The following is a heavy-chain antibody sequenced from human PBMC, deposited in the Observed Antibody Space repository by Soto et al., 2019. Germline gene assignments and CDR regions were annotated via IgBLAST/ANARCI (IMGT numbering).Heavy chain of an antibody. J-gene: IGHJ4*02. CDR2: IYHSGST. CDR1: GGSISSSNW. V-gene: IGHV4-4*02. D-gene: IGHD2-15*01. CDR3: ARGEVVRAATGVFDY. Sequence: SETLSLTCAVSGGSISSSNWWSWVRQPPGKGLEWIGEIYHSGSTNYNPSLKSRVTISVDKSKNQFSLKLTSVTAADTAVYYCARGEVVRAATGVFDYWGQGALVTVSS.